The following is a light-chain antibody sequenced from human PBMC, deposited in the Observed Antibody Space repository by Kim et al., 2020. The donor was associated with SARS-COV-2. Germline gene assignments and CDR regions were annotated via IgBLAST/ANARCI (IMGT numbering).Light chain of an antibody. CDR1: ELGNQY. CDR3: QAWDSSFVI. V-gene: IGLV3-1*01. CDR2: QNT. Sequence: SYELTQPPSVSVSPGQTASITCSGEELGNQYASWYQQKPGQSPVLVIYQNTKRPSGIPARFSGSNSGNTATLTISGTQAMDEADYYCQAWDSSFVIFGGGTQLTVL. J-gene: IGLJ2*01.